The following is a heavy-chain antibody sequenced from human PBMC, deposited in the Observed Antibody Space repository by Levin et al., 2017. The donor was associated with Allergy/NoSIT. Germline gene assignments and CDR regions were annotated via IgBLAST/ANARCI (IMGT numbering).Heavy chain of an antibody. CDR1: GFTFSDHY. CDR2: TRNKANSYTT. D-gene: IGHD1-26*01. CDR3: ARDQGRNGMDV. Sequence: GGSLRLSCAASGFTFSDHYMDWVRQAPGKGLEWVGRTRNKANSYTTEYAASVKGRFTISRDDSKNSLYLQMNSLKTEDTAVYYCARDQGRNGMDVWGQGTTVTVSS. J-gene: IGHJ6*02. V-gene: IGHV3-72*01.